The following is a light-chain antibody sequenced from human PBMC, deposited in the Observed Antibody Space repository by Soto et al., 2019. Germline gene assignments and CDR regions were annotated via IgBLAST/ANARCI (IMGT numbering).Light chain of an antibody. J-gene: IGKJ4*01. Sequence: VVLTQSPATLSLSLGESATLSCRASQSVGSNLAWYQQKRGQAPRLLIYDATERATGIPARFTGSRSGTDFTLSISSLEPDDFAVYYCQQRSDRLSFGGGTVVEIK. CDR1: QSVGSN. CDR2: DAT. CDR3: QQRSDRLS. V-gene: IGKV3-11*01.